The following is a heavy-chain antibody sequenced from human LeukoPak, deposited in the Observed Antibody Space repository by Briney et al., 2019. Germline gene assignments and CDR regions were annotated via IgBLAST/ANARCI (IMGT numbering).Heavy chain of an antibody. J-gene: IGHJ4*02. CDR3: AREGVPEYYFDY. CDR1: GGTFSSYA. Sequence: SVKVSCKASGGTFSSYAISWVRQAPGQGLEWMGRIIPIFGIANYAQKFQGRVTITADKSTSTAYVELSSLRSEDTAVYYCAREGVPEYYFDYWGQGTLVTVSS. CDR2: IIPIFGIA. V-gene: IGHV1-69*04. D-gene: IGHD1-14*01.